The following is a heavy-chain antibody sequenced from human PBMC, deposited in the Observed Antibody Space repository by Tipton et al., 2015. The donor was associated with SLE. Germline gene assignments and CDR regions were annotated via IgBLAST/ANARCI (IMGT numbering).Heavy chain of an antibody. CDR1: GGSISSYY. CDR3: ARGAGANFGYFDL. J-gene: IGHJ2*01. V-gene: IGHV4-59*01. CDR2: IYYSGST. Sequence: TLSLTCTVSGGSISSYYWNWIRQPPGKGLEWIGYIYYSGSTNYNPSLKSRVTISVDTSKNQFSLKLSSVTAADTAVYYCARGAGANFGYFDLWGRGSLLTVSS. D-gene: IGHD4/OR15-4a*01.